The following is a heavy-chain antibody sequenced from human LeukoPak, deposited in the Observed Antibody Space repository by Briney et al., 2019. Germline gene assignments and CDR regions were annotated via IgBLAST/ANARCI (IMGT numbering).Heavy chain of an antibody. CDR2: IFYTGSI. Sequence: PSETLSLTCTVSGGSISGSYWSWIRLPPGKGLEWLGYIFYTGSINYNPSLKSRVTISVDTSKNQFSLKLSSVTAADTAVYFCARRWAYGMDVWGQGTTVTVSS. D-gene: IGHD1-26*01. CDR3: ARRWAYGMDV. V-gene: IGHV4-59*08. J-gene: IGHJ6*02. CDR1: GGSISGSY.